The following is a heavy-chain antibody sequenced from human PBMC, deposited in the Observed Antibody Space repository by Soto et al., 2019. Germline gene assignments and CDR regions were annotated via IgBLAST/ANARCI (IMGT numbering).Heavy chain of an antibody. CDR1: GFTFSGYA. CDR3: ATTLLNVVGVPAATAYGMDV. V-gene: IGHV3-30-3*01. J-gene: IGHJ6*02. CDR2: ISYDGSNK. D-gene: IGHD2-2*01. Sequence: GGSLRLSCAASGFTFSGYAMHWVRQAPGKGLEWVAVISYDGSNKYYADSVKGRFTISRDNSKNTLYLQMNSLRAEDTAVYYCATTLLNVVGVPAATAYGMDVWGQGTTVTVSS.